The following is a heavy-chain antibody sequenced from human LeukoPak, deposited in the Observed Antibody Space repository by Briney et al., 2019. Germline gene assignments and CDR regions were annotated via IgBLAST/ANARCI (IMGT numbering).Heavy chain of an antibody. CDR3: ARDWFVDSGDDPFPFDY. J-gene: IGHJ4*02. V-gene: IGHV1-2*02. CDR2: INPNSGGT. CDR1: GYTFTGYY. Sequence: GASVKVSCKASGYTFTGYYMHWVRQAPGQGLEWIGWINPNSGGTNYAQKFQGRVTMTRDTSISTAYMELSRLRSDDTAVYYCARDWFVDSGDDPFPFDYWGQGTLVSVSS. D-gene: IGHD5-12*01.